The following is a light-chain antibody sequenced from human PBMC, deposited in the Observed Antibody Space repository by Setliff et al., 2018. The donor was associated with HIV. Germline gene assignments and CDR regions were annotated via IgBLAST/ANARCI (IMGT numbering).Light chain of an antibody. V-gene: IGLV2-14*03. CDR2: DVS. Sequence: QSVLTQPASVSGSPGQSITISCSGSSSDVGSYNFVSWYQQHPGKAPQVITYDVSRRPSGVSSRFSGSKSGNTASLTISGLQAEDQADYYCCSYTSSLTYVFGTGTKVTV. CDR3: CSYTSSLTYV. CDR1: SSDVGSYNF. J-gene: IGLJ1*01.